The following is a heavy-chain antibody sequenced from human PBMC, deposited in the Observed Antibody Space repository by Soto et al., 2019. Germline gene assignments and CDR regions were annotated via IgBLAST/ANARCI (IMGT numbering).Heavy chain of an antibody. CDR2: IIPLFGTP. Sequence: QVQLVQSGAEVKKPGSSVKVSCKASGGIFSTYAISWLRQAPGHGLEWMGGIIPLFGTPNYAQRFQGRVTITAEESTSTAYMELSRLRSEDTAVYYCARDRDDYGSGNYYNRIDFWGQGTLVTVSS. D-gene: IGHD3-10*01. CDR1: GGIFSTYA. V-gene: IGHV1-69*01. J-gene: IGHJ4*02. CDR3: ARDRDDYGSGNYYNRIDF.